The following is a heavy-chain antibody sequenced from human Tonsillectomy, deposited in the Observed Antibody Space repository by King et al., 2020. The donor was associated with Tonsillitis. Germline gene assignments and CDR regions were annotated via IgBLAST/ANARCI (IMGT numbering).Heavy chain of an antibody. V-gene: IGHV3-53*01. J-gene: IGHJ4*02. D-gene: IGHD5-12*01. CDR2: IYSGGST. CDR3: ASVDIPYYFDY. CDR1: GFTVSRNY. Sequence: VQLVESGGGLIQPGGSLRLSCAASGFTVSRNYMSWVRQAPGKGLEWVSVIYSGGSTYYADSVKGRFTISRDNSKNMLYLQMNSLRAEDTAVYYYASVDIPYYFDYWGQGTLVTVSS.